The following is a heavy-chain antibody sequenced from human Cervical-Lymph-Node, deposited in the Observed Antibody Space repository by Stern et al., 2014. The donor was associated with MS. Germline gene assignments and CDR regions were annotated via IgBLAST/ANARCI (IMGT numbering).Heavy chain of an antibody. Sequence: EGQLVESGGGLVQPGESLRVSCEASAFIFSNYWMHWVRQVPGKGLVWVSHVIPDWTSDLYGASVKGRFITTRDNARNTLYLQMNSLRAEHTAFYYCARGMTSGAYHWGQGTLVTVSS. CDR2: VIPDWTSD. J-gene: IGHJ4*02. V-gene: IGHV3-74*02. CDR1: AFIFSNYW. D-gene: IGHD6-19*01. CDR3: ARGMTSGAYH.